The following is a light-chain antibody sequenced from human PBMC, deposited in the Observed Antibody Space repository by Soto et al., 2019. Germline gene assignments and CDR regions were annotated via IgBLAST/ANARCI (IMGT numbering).Light chain of an antibody. Sequence: EVVMTQSPATLSLSPGERATLSCRASQSVRSYLAWYQQKPGQAPRILIYDASYRATGIPARFSGSGSGTDFTLTISSLEPEDFAVYYCQQRSNWPLLTFGGGTKVEIK. J-gene: IGKJ4*01. CDR2: DAS. CDR3: QQRSNWPLLT. CDR1: QSVRSY. V-gene: IGKV3-11*01.